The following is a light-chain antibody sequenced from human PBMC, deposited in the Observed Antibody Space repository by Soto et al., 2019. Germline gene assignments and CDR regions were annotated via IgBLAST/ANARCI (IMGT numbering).Light chain of an antibody. CDR3: QEYNTNSRT. CDR1: ERIYSW. Sequence: IQMTQAPSTLSASVGDTVTITCRASERIYSWFAWYKPIPGKAPQLLNYKTSPLQGGVPSRFSGSASGAEYTHTISSLQPDDFATSVCQEYNTNSRTFGQGARV. J-gene: IGKJ1*01. V-gene: IGKV1-5*03. CDR2: KTS.